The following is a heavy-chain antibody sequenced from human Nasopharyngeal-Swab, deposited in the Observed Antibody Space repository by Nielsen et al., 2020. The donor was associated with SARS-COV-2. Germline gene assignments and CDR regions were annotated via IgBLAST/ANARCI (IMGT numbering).Heavy chain of an antibody. D-gene: IGHD3-22*01. J-gene: IGHJ4*02. V-gene: IGHV3-30*18. Sequence: VRQAPGKGLEWVAVISYDGSNKYYADSVKGRFTISRDNSKDTLYLQMHSLRAEDTAIYYCAKDAYDSSGYYYNQIEYWGQGSLVTVSS. CDR3: AKDAYDSSGYYYNQIEY. CDR2: ISYDGSNK.